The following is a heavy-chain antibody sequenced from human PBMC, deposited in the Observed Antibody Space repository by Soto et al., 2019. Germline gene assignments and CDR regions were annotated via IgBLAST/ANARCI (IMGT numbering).Heavy chain of an antibody. Sequence: GGSLRLSCAASGFSFIDYAINWVRQVPGRGLEYVAGIGGRGGNAFYADSMKGRFSISRDNSKNTVYLHMHNLRVDDSAMYYCAKARHSGDFAGSYDSWGQGTLVTVSS. CDR1: GFSFIDYA. V-gene: IGHV3-23*01. CDR2: IGGRGGNA. J-gene: IGHJ5*02. D-gene: IGHD2-21*02. CDR3: AKARHSGDFAGSYDS.